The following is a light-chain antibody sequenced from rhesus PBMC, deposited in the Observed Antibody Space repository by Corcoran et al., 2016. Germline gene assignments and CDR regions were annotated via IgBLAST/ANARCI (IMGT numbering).Light chain of an antibody. J-gene: IGKJ2*01. CDR1: QGISSY. V-gene: IGKV1-28*02. CDR3: LQYNTYPYS. CDR2: AAS. Sequence: DIQMTQSPSSLSASVGDTVTITCRASQGISSYLNWFQQKPGKAPKVLTYAASSLESGVPSRFSGSGSGTDFTLPISSLQPENFAVYYCLQYNTYPYSFGQGTKVEIK.